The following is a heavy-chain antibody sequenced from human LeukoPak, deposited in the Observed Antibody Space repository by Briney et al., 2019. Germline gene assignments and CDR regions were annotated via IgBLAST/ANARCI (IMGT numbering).Heavy chain of an antibody. CDR2: IYYSGST. CDR1: GGSISSYY. CDR3: ATLAGSIAARDYAFDI. D-gene: IGHD6-6*01. J-gene: IGHJ3*02. V-gene: IGHV4-59*01. Sequence: SETLSLTCTVSGGSISSYYWSWIRQPPGKGLEWIGYIYYSGSTNYNPSLKRRVTISVDTSKNQFSLKLSSVTAADTAVYYCATLAGSIAARDYAFDIWGQGTMVTVSS.